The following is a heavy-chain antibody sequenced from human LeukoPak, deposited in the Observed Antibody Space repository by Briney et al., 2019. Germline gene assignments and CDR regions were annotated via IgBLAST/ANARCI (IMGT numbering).Heavy chain of an antibody. CDR2: ISGSGGST. Sequence: GGSLRLSCAASGFTFSSYAMSCVRQAPGKGLEWVSAISGSGGSTYYADSVKGRFTISRDNSKNTLYLQMNSLGAEETGVYYCAEGTTAMVDQILDYWGQGTLVPVS. V-gene: IGHV3-23*01. CDR3: AEGTTAMVDQILDY. J-gene: IGHJ4*02. D-gene: IGHD5-18*01. CDR1: GFTFSSYA.